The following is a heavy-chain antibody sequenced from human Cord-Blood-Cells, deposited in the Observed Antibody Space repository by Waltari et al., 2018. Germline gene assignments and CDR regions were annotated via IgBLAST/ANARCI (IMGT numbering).Heavy chain of an antibody. Sequence: QLQLQESGPGLVKPSETLSLTCTVPGGSISSSSYYWGWIRQPPGKGLEWIGSIYYSGSTYYNPSLKSRVTISVDTSKNQFSLKLSSVTAADTAVYYCARRHSGSYDAFDIWGQGTMVTVSS. V-gene: IGHV4-39*01. J-gene: IGHJ3*02. CDR3: ARRHSGSYDAFDI. CDR1: GGSISSSSYY. CDR2: IYYSGST. D-gene: IGHD1-26*01.